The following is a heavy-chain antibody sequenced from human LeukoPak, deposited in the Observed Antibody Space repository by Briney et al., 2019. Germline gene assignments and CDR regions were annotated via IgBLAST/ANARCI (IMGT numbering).Heavy chain of an antibody. D-gene: IGHD2/OR15-2a*01. CDR2: THRGSG. Sequence: SQTLSLTCAVSGDSVSGNIVAWNWIRQSPSRGLEWLGRTHRGSGYYAPSMKSRITISPDTSKNQFSLRLNSVTPEDTAVYYCARGQYSAFDIWGQGTLVTVSS. V-gene: IGHV6-1*01. J-gene: IGHJ3*02. CDR1: GDSVSGNIVA. CDR3: ARGQYSAFDI.